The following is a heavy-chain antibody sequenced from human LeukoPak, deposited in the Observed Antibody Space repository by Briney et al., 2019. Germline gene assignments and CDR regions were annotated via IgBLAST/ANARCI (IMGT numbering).Heavy chain of an antibody. CDR3: ARDLGTVTTNYFDY. D-gene: IGHD4-11*01. CDR1: GYTFTVYY. J-gene: IGHJ4*02. V-gene: IGHV1-2*02. CDR2: INPNSGGT. Sequence: GASVKVSCKASGYTFTVYYMHWGRQAPGQGLEWMGWINPNSGGTNYAQKFQGRVTMTRYTSISTAYMELSRLRSDDTAVYYCARDLGTVTTNYFDYWGQGTLVTVSS.